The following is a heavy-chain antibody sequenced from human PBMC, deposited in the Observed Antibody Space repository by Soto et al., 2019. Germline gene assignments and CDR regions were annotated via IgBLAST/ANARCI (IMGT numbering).Heavy chain of an antibody. CDR1: GGTLSSYA. V-gene: IGHV1-69*13. J-gene: IGHJ6*02. D-gene: IGHD3-3*01. CDR3: ARGRPPAYDFWSGSMDV. Sequence: GASVKVSCKASGGTLSSYAISWVRQAPGQGLEWMGGIIPIFGTANYAQKFQGRVTITADESTSTAYMELSSLRSEDTAVYYCARGRPPAYDFWSGSMDVWGQGTTVTVSS. CDR2: IIPIFGTA.